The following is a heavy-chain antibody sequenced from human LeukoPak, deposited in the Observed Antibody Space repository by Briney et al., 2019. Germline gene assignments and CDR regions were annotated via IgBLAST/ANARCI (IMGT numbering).Heavy chain of an antibody. CDR1: GFTVSSNY. CDR2: ISERGGST. Sequence: GGSLRLSCAAPGFTVSSNYMSWVRQAPGKGLEWVSYISERGGSTAYADSVKGRFTISRDNSLNTLYLQMSSLRAEDTAVYFCAKRGIVIRGILVIGYHQEAYHYDYWGQGVLVTVSS. CDR3: AKRGIVIRGILVIGYHQEAYHYDY. J-gene: IGHJ4*02. D-gene: IGHD3-10*01. V-gene: IGHV3-23*01.